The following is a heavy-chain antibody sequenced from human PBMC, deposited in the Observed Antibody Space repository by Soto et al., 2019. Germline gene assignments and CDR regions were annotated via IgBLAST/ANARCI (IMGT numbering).Heavy chain of an antibody. Sequence: QVQLQEAGPGLVKPSGTLSLTCTVSGESISSNYWWTWVRQPPGKGLEWIAEVYHSGSTNYNPSLKSRVTLSVDKSKNRFSLRLSSVTAADTTVYYCARVSYSRDYVSSSTWFDHWGQATLVNVFS. CDR3: ARVSYSRDYVSSSTWFDH. D-gene: IGHD6-25*01. V-gene: IGHV4-4*02. CDR2: VYHSGST. CDR1: GESISSNYW. J-gene: IGHJ5*01.